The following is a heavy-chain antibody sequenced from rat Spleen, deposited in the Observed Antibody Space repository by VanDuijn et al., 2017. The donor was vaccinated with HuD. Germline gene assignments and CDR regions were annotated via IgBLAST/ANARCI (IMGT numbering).Heavy chain of an antibody. CDR3: ARHGYDGSYYYWDY. CDR2: ISTGGANT. Sequence: EVQLVESGGGLVQPGRSLKLSCAASGFTFSDYGVAWVRQSPTKGLEWVASISTGGANTHYRDSVKGRFTISRDHAKSTLYLQMDSLRSEDTATYYCARHGYDGSYYYWDYWGQGVMVTVSS. J-gene: IGHJ2*01. V-gene: IGHV5S13*01. D-gene: IGHD1-12*02. CDR1: GFTFSDYG.